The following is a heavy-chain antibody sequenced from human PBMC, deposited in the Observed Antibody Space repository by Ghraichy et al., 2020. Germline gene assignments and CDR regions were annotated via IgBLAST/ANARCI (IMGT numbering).Heavy chain of an antibody. CDR3: ATFSSGW. Sequence: GAPRLSCVASAFTFSSHWMHWVRQPPGKGLEWVANIRQDGSEKYYVDSVKGRFTISRDNAKNSLFLQMNSLRAEDTAVYYCATFSSGWWGQGTLVTVSS. CDR1: AFTFSSHW. D-gene: IGHD6-19*01. V-gene: IGHV3-7*01. CDR2: IRQDGSEK. J-gene: IGHJ4*02.